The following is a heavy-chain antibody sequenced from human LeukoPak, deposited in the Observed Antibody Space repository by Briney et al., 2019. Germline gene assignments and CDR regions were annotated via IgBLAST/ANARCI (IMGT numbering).Heavy chain of an antibody. J-gene: IGHJ4*02. Sequence: GGSLRLSCAASGFTLDDYGMSWVRQAPGKGLEWVSGINWNGGSTGYADSVKGRFTISRDNAKNSLYLQMNSLRAEDTALYYCARDNTLFRLTGPHYFDYWGQGTLVTVSS. CDR1: GFTLDDYG. D-gene: IGHD3-9*01. V-gene: IGHV3-20*04. CDR3: ARDNTLFRLTGPHYFDY. CDR2: INWNGGST.